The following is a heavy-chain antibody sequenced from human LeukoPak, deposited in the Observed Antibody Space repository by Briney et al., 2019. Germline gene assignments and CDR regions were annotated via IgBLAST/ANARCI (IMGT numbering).Heavy chain of an antibody. CDR3: ARVGIRQRWLPLPLDY. V-gene: IGHV1-2*02. CDR1: GYTFTGYY. Sequence: GASVKVSCKASGYTFTGYYMHWVRQAPGQGLEWMGWINPNSGGTNYAQRFQGRVTMTRDTSISTAYMELSRLRSDDTAVYYCARVGIRQRWLPLPLDYWGQGTLVTVSS. CDR2: INPNSGGT. J-gene: IGHJ4*02. D-gene: IGHD5-24*01.